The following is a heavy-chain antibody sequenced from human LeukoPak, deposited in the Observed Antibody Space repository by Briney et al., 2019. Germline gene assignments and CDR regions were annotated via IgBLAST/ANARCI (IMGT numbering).Heavy chain of an antibody. D-gene: IGHD6-6*01. CDR2: ISSSSYI. CDR1: GFTFSSYA. V-gene: IGHV3-21*01. CDR3: ARDFGGSSSGY. J-gene: IGHJ4*02. Sequence: GASLRLSCAASGFTFSSYAMNWVRQAPGKGLEWVSSISSSSYIYYADSVKGRFTISRDNAKNSLYLQMNSLRAEDTAVYYCARDFGGSSSGYWGQGTLVTVSS.